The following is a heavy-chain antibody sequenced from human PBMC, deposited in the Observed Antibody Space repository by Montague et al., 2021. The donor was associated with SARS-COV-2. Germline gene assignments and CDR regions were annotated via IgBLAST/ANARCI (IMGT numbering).Heavy chain of an antibody. CDR2: IYFNVNS. D-gene: IGHD2-2*01. Sequence: SETLSLTCTVSGGSISNSHYYCAWIRQPPGKGLEWIGSIYFNVNSYYNPSLKNRASISLDTSKNQYYLKLNSVAAADTAVYYCARQPPYQSGALDIWGQGTMVTVSS. CDR1: GGSISNSHYY. J-gene: IGHJ3*02. V-gene: IGHV4-39*01. CDR3: ARQPPYQSGALDI.